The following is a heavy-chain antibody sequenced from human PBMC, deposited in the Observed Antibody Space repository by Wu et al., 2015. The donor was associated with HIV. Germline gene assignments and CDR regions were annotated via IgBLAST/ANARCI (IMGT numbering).Heavy chain of an antibody. V-gene: IGHV1-18*01. J-gene: IGHJ6*03. CDR2: ISPYNGNT. CDR3: ARDLRRGSSYSYYYMDV. Sequence: QVQLVQSGAEVKKPGSSVKVSCKSSGGTFSSNVISWVRQAPGQGLEWMGWISPYNGNTNYAQKVQGRITMTTDTSTTTAYMDLRSLRFDDTAVYYCARDLRRGSSYSYYYMDVWGKGTTVTVSS. CDR1: GGTFSSNV.